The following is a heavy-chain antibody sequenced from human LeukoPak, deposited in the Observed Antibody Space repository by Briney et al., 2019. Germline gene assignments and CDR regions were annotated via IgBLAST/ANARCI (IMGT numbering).Heavy chain of an antibody. CDR3: ARVLSGRGSLYYYYYYMDV. J-gene: IGHJ6*03. V-gene: IGHV3-74*01. CDR2: INSDGGTT. CDR1: GFTFGTYW. Sequence: GGSLRLSCGASGFTFGTYWMHWVRQAPGKGLVWVSGINSDGGTTTYADSVKGRFTISRDNAKNSLYLQMNSLRAEDTAVYYCARVLSGRGSLYYYYYYMDVWGKGTTVTISS. D-gene: IGHD3-10*01.